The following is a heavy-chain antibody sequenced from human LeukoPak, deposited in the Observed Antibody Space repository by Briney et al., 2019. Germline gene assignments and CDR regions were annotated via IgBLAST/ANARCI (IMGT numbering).Heavy chain of an antibody. CDR1: GGSIIGFY. CDR2: IYYSGST. V-gene: IGHV4-59*08. J-gene: IGHJ6*03. Sequence: SETLSLTCIVSGGSIIGFYWSWFRQPPGKTLEWIGYIYYSGSTNYNPYLKSRVTISVDTSRNQFSLKLRSVTAADTAMYYCARRGQQLDVDPYHMDVWGQGTTVTVSS. CDR3: ARRGQQLDVDPYHMDV. D-gene: IGHD6-13*01.